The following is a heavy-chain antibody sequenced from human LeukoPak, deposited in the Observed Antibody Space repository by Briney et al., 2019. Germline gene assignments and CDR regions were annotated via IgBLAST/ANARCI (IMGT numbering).Heavy chain of an antibody. Sequence: GASVKVSFTASGYTFTIYGISWVRQAPGQGLEWMGWISAYNGNTNYAQKLQGRVTMTTDTSTSTAYMELRSLRSDDTAVYYCAREMATISPTGYWGQGTLVTVSS. D-gene: IGHD5-24*01. V-gene: IGHV1-18*01. CDR3: AREMATISPTGY. J-gene: IGHJ4*02. CDR2: ISAYNGNT. CDR1: GYTFTIYG.